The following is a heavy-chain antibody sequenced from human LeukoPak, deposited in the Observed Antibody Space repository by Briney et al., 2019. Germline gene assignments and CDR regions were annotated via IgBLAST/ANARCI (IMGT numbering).Heavy chain of an antibody. CDR1: GFTFSSYA. V-gene: IGHV3-30-3*01. CDR3: ARGGYGSGSYYTEYYGMDV. J-gene: IGHJ6*02. D-gene: IGHD3-10*01. Sequence: PGGSLRLSCAASGFTFSSYAMSWVRQAPGKGLEWVAVISYDGSNKYYADSVKGRFTISRDNSKNTLYLQMNSLRAEDTAVYYCARGGYGSGSYYTEYYGMDVWGQGTTVTVSS. CDR2: ISYDGSNK.